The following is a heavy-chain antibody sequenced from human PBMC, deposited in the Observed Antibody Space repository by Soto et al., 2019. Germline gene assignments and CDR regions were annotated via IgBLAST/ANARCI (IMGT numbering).Heavy chain of an antibody. CDR1: GASMSSYY. CDR2: IYYSGTT. Sequence: PSETLSLTCTVSGASMSSYYWSWIRRPPGQGLEWIGYIYYSGTTNYNPSLKSRVTISVDTSKNQFSLKLSSVTAADTAVYYCAGHCSSSSCRCSLDQYYGMDIWAKGTTVTVSS. J-gene: IGHJ6*04. D-gene: IGHD2-2*01. CDR3: AGHCSSSSCRCSLDQYYGMDI. V-gene: IGHV4-59*01.